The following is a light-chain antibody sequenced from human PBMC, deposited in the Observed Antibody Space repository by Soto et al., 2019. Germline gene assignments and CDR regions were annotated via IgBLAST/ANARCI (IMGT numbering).Light chain of an antibody. J-gene: IGKJ1*01. V-gene: IGKV3-20*01. CDR1: QSVSSTY. CDR2: DAS. Sequence: EIVLTQSPGTLSLSPGERATLSCRASQSVSSTYLDWYQQKPGQAPRLLIYDASNRAPGTPNRFSGSGSGPDFTLTSSRLEPEDFAVYYCQQYGGSFSPFGQGTKVEIK. CDR3: QQYGGSFSP.